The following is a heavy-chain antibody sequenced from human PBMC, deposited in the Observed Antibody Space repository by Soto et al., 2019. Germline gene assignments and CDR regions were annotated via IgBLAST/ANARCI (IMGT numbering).Heavy chain of an antibody. J-gene: IGHJ4*02. D-gene: IGHD6-6*01. CDR2: ISGGGSNT. CDR3: AKDSNKYISSLRARYFDY. Sequence: GGSLRLSCAASGFPFSSYVMSWVRQAPGKGLEWVSGISGGGSNTFYADSVKGRFTISRDNSKNTLLLQMNSLGAEDTAVYYCAKDSNKYISSLRARYFDYWGQGIGVTV. V-gene: IGHV3-23*01. CDR1: GFPFSSYV.